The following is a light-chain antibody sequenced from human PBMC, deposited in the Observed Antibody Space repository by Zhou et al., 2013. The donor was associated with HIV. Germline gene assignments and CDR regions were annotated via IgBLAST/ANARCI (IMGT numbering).Light chain of an antibody. CDR2: GAS. V-gene: IGKV3-15*01. CDR1: QSVSTN. J-gene: IGKJ4*01. CDR3: QQYHNWPPALT. Sequence: EIVLTQSPATLSLSPGERATLSCRASQSVSTNLAWYQQKPGQAPRLLIYGASTRATGIPARFSGSGSWTEFTLTISTMQSEDFAVYYCQQYHNWPPALTFGGGTEVEIK.